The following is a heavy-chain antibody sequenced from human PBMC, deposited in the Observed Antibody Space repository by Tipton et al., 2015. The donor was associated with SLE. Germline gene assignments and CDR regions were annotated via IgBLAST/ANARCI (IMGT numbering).Heavy chain of an antibody. J-gene: IGHJ3*02. CDR2: IYYSGST. D-gene: IGHD3-22*01. Sequence: TLSLTCAVYGGSISSFYWSWIRQPPGKGLEWIGYIYYSGSTNYNPSLKSRVTISVDTSKNQFSLKLSSVTAADTAVYYCARVYYYDSSGYQGAFDIWGQGTMVTVSS. V-gene: IGHV4-59*01. CDR3: ARVYYYDSSGYQGAFDI. CDR1: GGSISSFY.